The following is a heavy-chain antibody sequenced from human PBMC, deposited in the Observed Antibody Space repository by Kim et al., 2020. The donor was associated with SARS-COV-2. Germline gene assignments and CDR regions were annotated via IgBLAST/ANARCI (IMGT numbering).Heavy chain of an antibody. CDR1: GYTFTSYD. CDR3: ARGSSTSWGSGSWFDP. J-gene: IGHJ5*02. D-gene: IGHD2-2*01. CDR2: MNPNSGNT. Sequence: ASVKVSCKASGYTFTSYDINWVRQATGQGLEWMGWMNPNSGNTGYAQKFQGRVTMTRNTSISTAYMELSSLRSEDTAVYYCARGSSTSWGSGSWFDPWGQGTLVTVSS. V-gene: IGHV1-8*01.